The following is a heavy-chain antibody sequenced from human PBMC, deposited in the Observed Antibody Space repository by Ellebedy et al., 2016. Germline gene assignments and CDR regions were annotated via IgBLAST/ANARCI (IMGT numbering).Heavy chain of an antibody. CDR2: ISSSSSTI. CDR3: ASLSSDYEGGEFDY. V-gene: IGHV3-11*04. CDR1: GFTFSDYY. J-gene: IGHJ4*02. Sequence: GESLKISCAASGFTFSDYYMSWIRQAPGKGLEWVSYISSSSSTIYYADSVKGRFTISRDNAKNSLYLQMNSLRDEDTAVYYCASLSSDYEGGEFDYWGQGTLVTVSS. D-gene: IGHD3-16*01.